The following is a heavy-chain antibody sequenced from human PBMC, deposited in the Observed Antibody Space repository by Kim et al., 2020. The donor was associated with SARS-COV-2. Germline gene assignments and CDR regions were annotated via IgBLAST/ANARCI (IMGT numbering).Heavy chain of an antibody. CDR1: GFTFSSYD. D-gene: IGHD1-26*01. Sequence: GGSLRLSCAASGFTFSSYDMHWVRQATGKGLEWVSTIGTAGDTYYPGSVKARFTISRENAKNSLYLQMNSLRAGDTAVYYCARAVSGSYFPAYYYYGMDGWGQGTTVTVSS. J-gene: IGHJ6*02. V-gene: IGHV3-13*04. CDR3: ARAVSGSYFPAYYYYGMDG. CDR2: IGTAGDT.